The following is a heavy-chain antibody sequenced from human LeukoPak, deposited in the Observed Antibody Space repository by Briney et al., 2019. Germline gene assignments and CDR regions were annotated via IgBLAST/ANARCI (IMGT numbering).Heavy chain of an antibody. CDR2: INHSGST. CDR3: WRGHKAIFGVVHPPLYYYYMDV. Sequence: SESLTLTCAVYGGSFSGYYWSWIRQPPGKGLEWIGEINHSGSTNYNPAFKSGVTISVDTYNNQFSLKLMSVTAADTTVDYCWRGHKAIFGVVHPPLYYYYMDVWGKGTTVTVSS. V-gene: IGHV4-34*01. CDR1: GGSFSGYY. J-gene: IGHJ6*03. D-gene: IGHD3-3*01.